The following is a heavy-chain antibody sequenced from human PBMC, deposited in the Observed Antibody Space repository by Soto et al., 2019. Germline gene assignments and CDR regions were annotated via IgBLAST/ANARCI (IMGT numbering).Heavy chain of an antibody. D-gene: IGHD6-19*01. J-gene: IGHJ4*02. CDR3: ATGFGRGWRHFDY. Sequence: EVQLVESGGGLVKPGGSLRVSCAVSGFTFSNAWMTWVRQAPGKGLEWVGRIKSNPDGGTTAYAAPVKGRFTISRNDSSNTLYLQMNSLKSEDAAIYFGATGFGRGWRHFDYWGRGTLVTVSS. CDR2: IKSNPDGGTT. CDR1: GFTFSNAW. V-gene: IGHV3-15*01.